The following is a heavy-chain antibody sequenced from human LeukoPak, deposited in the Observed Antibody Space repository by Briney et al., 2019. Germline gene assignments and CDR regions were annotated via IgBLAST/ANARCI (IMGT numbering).Heavy chain of an antibody. J-gene: IGHJ4*02. CDR3: ARGAWYYYDSSGYYSY. Sequence: SGTLSLTCAVYGGSFSGYYWSWIHQPPGKGLEWIGEINHSGSTNYNPSLKSRVTISVDTSKNQFSLKLSSVTAADTAVYYCARGAWYYYDSSGYYSYWGQGTLVTVSS. CDR1: GGSFSGYY. D-gene: IGHD3-22*01. CDR2: INHSGST. V-gene: IGHV4-34*01.